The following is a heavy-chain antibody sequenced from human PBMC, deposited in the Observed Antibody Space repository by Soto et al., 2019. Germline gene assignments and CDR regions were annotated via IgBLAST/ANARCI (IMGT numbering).Heavy chain of an antibody. V-gene: IGHV1-46*01. CDR2: INPSGGST. Sequence: QVQLVQSGAEVKKPGASVKVSCKASGYTFTSYYMHWVRQAPGQGLEWMGIINPSGGSTSYAQKFQGRVTMTSDTSTSTVYMELSSLRSEDTAVYYCARDRDSGSYSDAFDIWGQGTMVTVSS. CDR1: GYTFTSYY. J-gene: IGHJ3*02. CDR3: ARDRDSGSYSDAFDI. D-gene: IGHD1-26*01.